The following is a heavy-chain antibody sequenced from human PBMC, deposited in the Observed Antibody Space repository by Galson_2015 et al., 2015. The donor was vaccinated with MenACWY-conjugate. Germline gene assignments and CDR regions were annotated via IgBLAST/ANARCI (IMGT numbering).Heavy chain of an antibody. J-gene: IGHJ6*02. CDR2: IIPILGMT. CDR3: ARDMGSVGDV. Sequence: FCKASEVTLNAYPLSWVRQAPGEGLEWVGRIIPILGMTNYAQRFQGRVTMTADKSTSTAYMELSSLRSEDTAVYYCARDMGSVGDVWGQGTTVTVSS. D-gene: IGHD1-26*01. V-gene: IGHV1-69*04. CDR1: EVTLNAYP.